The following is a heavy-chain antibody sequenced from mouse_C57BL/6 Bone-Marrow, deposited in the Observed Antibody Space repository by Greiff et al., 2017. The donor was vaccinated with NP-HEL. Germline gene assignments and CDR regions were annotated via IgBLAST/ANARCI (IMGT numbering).Heavy chain of an antibody. CDR2: IWSGGST. CDR1: GFSLTSYG. CDR3: ASLLYYYGSSYAMDY. J-gene: IGHJ4*01. V-gene: IGHV2-2*01. D-gene: IGHD1-1*01. Sequence: QVQLKESGPGLVQPSQSLSITCTVSGFSLTSYGVHWVRQSPGKGLEWLGVIWSGGSTDYNAAFISRLSISKDNSKSQVFFKMNSLQADDTAIYYCASLLYYYGSSYAMDYWGQGTSVTVSS.